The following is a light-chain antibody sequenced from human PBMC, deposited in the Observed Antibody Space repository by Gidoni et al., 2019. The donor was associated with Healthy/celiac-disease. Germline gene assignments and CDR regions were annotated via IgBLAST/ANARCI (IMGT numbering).Light chain of an antibody. Sequence: DIQMNQSPSTLSASVGDRVTITCRASQSISSWLAWYQQKPGKAPKLLIYKASSLESGVPSRFSGSGSGTEFTLTISSLQPDDFATYYCQQYISYSPWTFGQGTKVDIK. CDR2: KAS. CDR3: QQYISYSPWT. CDR1: QSISSW. J-gene: IGKJ1*01. V-gene: IGKV1-5*03.